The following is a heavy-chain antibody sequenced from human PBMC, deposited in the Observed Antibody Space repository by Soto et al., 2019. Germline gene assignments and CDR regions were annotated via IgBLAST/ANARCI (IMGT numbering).Heavy chain of an antibody. CDR2: INPSGGST. CDR1: GYTFTSCY. D-gene: IGHD3-3*01. CDR3: ARDPTTIVGPFDY. V-gene: IGHV1-46*01. Sequence: ASVKVSCKASGYTFTSCYMYWVRQAPGQGLEWMGIINPSGGSTSYAQKFQGRVTMTRDTSTSTVYMELSSLRSEDTAVYYCARDPTTIVGPFDYWGQGTLVTVSS. J-gene: IGHJ4*02.